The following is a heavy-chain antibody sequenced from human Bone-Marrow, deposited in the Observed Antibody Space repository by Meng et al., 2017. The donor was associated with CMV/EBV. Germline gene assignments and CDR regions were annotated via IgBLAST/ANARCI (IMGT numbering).Heavy chain of an antibody. CDR2: IIPIFGTA. J-gene: IGHJ6*02. D-gene: IGHD1-26*01. V-gene: IGHV1-69*05. CDR3: ARGAFGGGSYWDYYYYGMDV. CDR1: GGTFSSYA. Sequence: SVKVSCKASGGTFSSYAISWVRQAPGQGLEWMGGIIPIFGTANYAQKFQGRVTITTDESTSTAYMELSSLRSEDTAVYYCARGAFGGGSYWDYYYYGMDVCGQGTTVTVSS.